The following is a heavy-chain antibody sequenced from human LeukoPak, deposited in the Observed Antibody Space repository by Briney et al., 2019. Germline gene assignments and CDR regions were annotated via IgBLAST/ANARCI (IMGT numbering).Heavy chain of an antibody. V-gene: IGHV3-23*01. CDR2: ISGSGSTA. Sequence: GGSLRLSCVASGFSFSSYALSWVRRAPGKGLEWVSGISGSGSTAVYTDSVRGRFTVSRDNSKNTLYLQMNSLRDEDTAVYYCAKDAPGGSGSYSWGTFDYWGQGTLVTVSS. J-gene: IGHJ4*02. D-gene: IGHD3-10*01. CDR1: GFSFSSYA. CDR3: AKDAPGGSGSYSWGTFDY.